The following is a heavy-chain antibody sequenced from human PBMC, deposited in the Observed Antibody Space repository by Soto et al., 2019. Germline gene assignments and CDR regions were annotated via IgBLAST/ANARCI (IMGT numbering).Heavy chain of an antibody. V-gene: IGHV1-18*01. D-gene: IGHD2-15*01. CDR1: GYTFTSYG. CDR2: ISAYNGNT. CDR3: ARESPDIVVVVDYYFDY. J-gene: IGHJ4*02. Sequence: QVQLVQSGAEVKKPGASVKVSCKASGYTFTSYGISWVRQAPGQGLEWMGWISAYNGNTNYAQNLQGRLTMTTDTSTSTAYMELRSLRSADTAVYYCARESPDIVVVVDYYFDYWGQGTLVTVSS.